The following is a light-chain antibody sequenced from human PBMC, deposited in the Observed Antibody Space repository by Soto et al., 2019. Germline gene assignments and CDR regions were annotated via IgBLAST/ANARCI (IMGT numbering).Light chain of an antibody. CDR2: EDS. CDR3: CSYADSSTYV. Sequence: QSVLTPPASVSGSPGQSITISCTGTSSDVGSYNLVSWYQQHPGKAPKLIIYEDSKRPSGVSNRFSGSKSGNTASLTISGLQTEDEADYYCCSYADSSTYVFGTGTKVTVL. CDR1: SSDVGSYNL. V-gene: IGLV2-23*01. J-gene: IGLJ1*01.